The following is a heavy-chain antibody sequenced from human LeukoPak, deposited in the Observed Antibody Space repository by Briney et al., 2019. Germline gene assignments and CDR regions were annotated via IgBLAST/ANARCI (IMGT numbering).Heavy chain of an antibody. CDR2: ITTDQTT. J-gene: IGHJ4*02. V-gene: IGHV3-74*01. D-gene: IGHD1-1*01. CDR1: GFPFSVSW. Sequence: GGALRLSCAASGFPFSVSWMHWFRHGPGKGLMWVSRITTDQTTTYADSVRGRFSISRDNANNTVYLQMNSLRVEDTAVYYCAKDWFATTVYWGQGILVTASS. CDR3: AKDWFATTVY.